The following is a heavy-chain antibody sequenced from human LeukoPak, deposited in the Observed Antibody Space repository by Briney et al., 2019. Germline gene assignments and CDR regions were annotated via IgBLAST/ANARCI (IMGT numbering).Heavy chain of an antibody. CDR1: GGTFSSYA. CDR3: ARGVVATIFGFDY. CDR2: IIPIFGTA. D-gene: IGHD5-12*01. J-gene: IGHJ4*02. V-gene: IGHV1-69*13. Sequence: ASVKVSCKASGGTFSSYAISWVRQAPGQGLEWMGGIIPIFGTANYAQKFQGRVTITADESTSTAYMELSSLRSEDTAAYYCARGVVATIFGFDYWGQGTLVTVSS.